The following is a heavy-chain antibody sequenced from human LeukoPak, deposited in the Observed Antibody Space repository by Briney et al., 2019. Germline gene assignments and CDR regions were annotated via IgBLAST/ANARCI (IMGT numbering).Heavy chain of an antibody. V-gene: IGHV1-2*02. CDR2: INPNSGDT. CDR1: GYTFTDYY. D-gene: IGHD3-9*01. J-gene: IGHJ3*02. CDR3: ARDRRYFDWLLSIRDAFDI. Sequence: GASVKVSCKASGYTFTDYYMHWVRQAPGQGLEWTGWINPNSGDTYYAPKFQGRVTMTTDTSTNTAYMELRSLRSDDTAVYYCARDRRYFDWLLSIRDAFDIWGQGTMVTVSS.